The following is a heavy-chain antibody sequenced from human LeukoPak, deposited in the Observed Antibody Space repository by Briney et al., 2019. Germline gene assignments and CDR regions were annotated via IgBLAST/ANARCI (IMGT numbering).Heavy chain of an antibody. CDR2: INPKSGGT. J-gene: IGHJ3*02. D-gene: IGHD6-13*01. Sequence: ASVKVSCKASGYMFTGSSMHWVRQAPGQGLEWMGWINPKSGGTNYVQKFQGRVTMTTDTSTSTAYMELKSLRSDDTAVYYCAREEGAPIAAANIWGLGTKVTVSS. CDR1: GYMFTGSS. CDR3: AREEGAPIAAANI. V-gene: IGHV1-2*02.